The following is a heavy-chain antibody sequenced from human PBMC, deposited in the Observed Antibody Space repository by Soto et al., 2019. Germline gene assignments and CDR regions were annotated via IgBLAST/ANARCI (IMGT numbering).Heavy chain of an antibody. CDR1: GYTFTSYV. D-gene: IGHD3-22*01. CDR3: ARVGVYDSSGYYAY. V-gene: IGHV1-18*01. Sequence: ASVKVSCKASGYTFTSYVISWVRQAPGQGLEWMGWISAYNGNTNYAQKLQGRVTMTTDTSTSTAYMELRSLRSDDTAVYYCARVGVYDSSGYYAYWGQGTLVTVSS. CDR2: ISAYNGNT. J-gene: IGHJ4*02.